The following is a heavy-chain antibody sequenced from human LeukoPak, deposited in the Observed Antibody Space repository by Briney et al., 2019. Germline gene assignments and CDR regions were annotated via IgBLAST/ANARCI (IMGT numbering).Heavy chain of an antibody. CDR2: FDPEDGET. CDR1: GYTLTELS. D-gene: IGHD3-22*01. V-gene: IGHV1-24*01. J-gene: IGHJ4*02. Sequence: ASVKVSCKVSGYTLTELSMHWVRQAPGKGLEWMGGFDPEDGETIYAQKFQGRVTMTEDTSTDTAYMELSSLRSEDTAVYYCARDERRTYYYDSSGYYVFDYWGQGTLVTVSS. CDR3: ARDERRTYYYDSSGYYVFDY.